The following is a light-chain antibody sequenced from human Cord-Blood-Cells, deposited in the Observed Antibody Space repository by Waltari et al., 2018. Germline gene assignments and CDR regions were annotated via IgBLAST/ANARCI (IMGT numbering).Light chain of an antibody. CDR2: QDS. CDR1: NLGENY. V-gene: IGLV3-1*01. Sequence: SYELTQPPSVSVSPGQPASIPCSVDNLGENYACWYQQKPGQSPVLVIYQDSKRPSGIPERFSGSNSGNTATLTISGTQAMDEADYYCQAWDSSTAVFGGGTKLTVL. CDR3: QAWDSSTAV. J-gene: IGLJ3*02.